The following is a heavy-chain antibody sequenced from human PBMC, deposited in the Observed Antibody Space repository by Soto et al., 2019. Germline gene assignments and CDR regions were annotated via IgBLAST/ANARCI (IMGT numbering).Heavy chain of an antibody. CDR2: INYVGRTS. D-gene: IGHD3-10*01. J-gene: IGHJ4*02. CDR1: GDSMSGFY. Sequence: QVQLQESGPGLVKPSETLSLTCTVSGDSMSGFYWSWIRQPPGKGLEWIGYINYVGRTSYYSPSLQSRVTISLDSSKNQFSLTLSSVTAAYTAVNFCARFRRNYFDHWGQGTLVTVSS. V-gene: IGHV4-59*01. CDR3: ARFRRNYFDH.